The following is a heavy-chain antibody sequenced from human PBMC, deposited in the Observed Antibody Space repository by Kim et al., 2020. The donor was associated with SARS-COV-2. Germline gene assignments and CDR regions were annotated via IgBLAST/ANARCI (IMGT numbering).Heavy chain of an antibody. D-gene: IGHD6-19*01. J-gene: IGHJ2*01. CDR3: AKVVGVAVAGHMGYFDI. CDR2: ISGYNDNT. CDR1: GYTLTSYD. Sequence: ASVKVSCKASGYTLTSYDISWVRQAPGQGLEWMGWISGYNDNTNYAQKLQGRVTMTTDTSTSTAYMELRSLTCDDTAVYYCAKVVGVAVAGHMGYFDIWGRGTLVTVSS. V-gene: IGHV1-18*01.